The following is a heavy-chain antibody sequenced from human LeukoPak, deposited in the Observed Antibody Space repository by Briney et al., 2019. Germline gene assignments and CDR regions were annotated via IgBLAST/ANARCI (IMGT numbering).Heavy chain of an antibody. D-gene: IGHD5-18*01. V-gene: IGHV4-39*07. CDR3: ARVRSQEQLWSKNFDY. Sequence: PSETLSLTCTVSGGSISSSSYYWGWIRQPPGKGLEWIGSIYYSGSTYYNPSLKSRVTISVDTSKNQSSLKLSSVTAADTAVYYCARVRSQEQLWSKNFDYWGQGTLVTVSS. J-gene: IGHJ4*02. CDR1: GGSISSSSYY. CDR2: IYYSGST.